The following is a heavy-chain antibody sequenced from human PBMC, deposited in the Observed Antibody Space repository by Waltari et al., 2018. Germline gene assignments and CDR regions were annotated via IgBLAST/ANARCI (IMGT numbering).Heavy chain of an antibody. CDR3: AGDKTGYFEY. D-gene: IGHD1-1*01. J-gene: IGHJ4*02. CDR2: IYYSGGT. Sequence: QVQLQESGPGLVKPSETLSLTCTVSGGSISSPYWSWIRQPPGKGLEWIGYIYYSGGTNYNPSLKRRVTKSVDTSKNQFSLKLSSGTAADTAGEYCAGDKTGYFEYWGQGTLVNVSS. V-gene: IGHV4-59*11. CDR1: GGSISSPY.